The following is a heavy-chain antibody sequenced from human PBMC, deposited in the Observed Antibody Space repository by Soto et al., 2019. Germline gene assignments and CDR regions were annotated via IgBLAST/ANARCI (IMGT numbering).Heavy chain of an antibody. CDR3: VRDEPGGDDFWAGYLNLGYFQH. CDR1: GFTFSSYG. D-gene: IGHD3-3*01. CDR2: IWYDGSNK. Sequence: GGSLRLSCAAPGFTFSSYGMHWVRQAPGKGLEWVAVIWYDGSNKYYADSVKGRFTTSRDDARNSLHLQMVSLRAEDTAIYYCVRDEPGGDDFWAGYLNLGYFQHWGQGARVTVSS. J-gene: IGHJ1*01. V-gene: IGHV3-33*01.